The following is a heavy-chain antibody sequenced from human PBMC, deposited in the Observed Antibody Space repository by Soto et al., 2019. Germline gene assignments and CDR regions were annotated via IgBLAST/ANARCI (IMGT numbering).Heavy chain of an antibody. CDR1: GGSISSGGYY. CDR2: IYYSGST. V-gene: IGHV4-31*03. CDR3: ARDQYSSGYSSNYYYGMDV. J-gene: IGHJ6*02. Sequence: QVQLQESGPGLVKPSQTLSLTCTVSGGSISSGGYYWSWIRQHPGKGLEWIGYIYYSGSTYYNPSLKSRVTISVDTSKNQFSLKLSSVTAADTAVYYCARDQYSSGYSSNYYYGMDVWGQGTTVTVSS. D-gene: IGHD3-22*01.